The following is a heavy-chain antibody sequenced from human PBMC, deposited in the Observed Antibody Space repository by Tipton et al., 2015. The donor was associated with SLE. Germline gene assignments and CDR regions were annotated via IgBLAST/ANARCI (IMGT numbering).Heavy chain of an antibody. D-gene: IGHD2-15*01. CDR3: ASYSWAGTRFDY. CDR2: IYYSGST. CDR1: GGPISSYY. J-gene: IGHJ4*02. V-gene: IGHV4-59*01. Sequence: TLSLTCTVSGGPISSYYWSWIRQPPGKGLEWIGYIYYSGSTNYNPSLKSRVTISVDTSKNQFSLKLSSVTAADTAVYYCASYSWAGTRFDYWGQGTLVTVSS.